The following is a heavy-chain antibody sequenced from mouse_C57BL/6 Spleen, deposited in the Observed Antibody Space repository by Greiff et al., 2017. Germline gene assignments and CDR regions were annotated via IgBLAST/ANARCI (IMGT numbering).Heavy chain of an antibody. J-gene: IGHJ4*01. V-gene: IGHV1-69*01. CDR1: GYTFTSYW. CDR3: ARRNYKGAMDY. D-gene: IGHD2-12*01. CDR2: IDPSDSYT. Sequence: QVQLQQPGAELVMPGASVKLSCKASGYTFTSYWMHWVKQRPGQGLEWIGEIDPSDSYTNFNQKFKGKSTLTVDKSSSTAYMQLSSLTSEDSAVYYCARRNYKGAMDYWGQGTSVTVSS.